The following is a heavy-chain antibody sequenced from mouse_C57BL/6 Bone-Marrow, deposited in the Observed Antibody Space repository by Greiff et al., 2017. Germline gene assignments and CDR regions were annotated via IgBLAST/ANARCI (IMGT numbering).Heavy chain of an antibody. V-gene: IGHV5-6*01. CDR3: ARQIYYDYDGYFEV. CDR1: GFTFSSYG. D-gene: IGHD2-4*01. J-gene: IGHJ1*03. CDR2: ISSGGSYT. Sequence: EVLLVESGEGLVKPGGSLKLSCAASGFTFSSYGMSWVRQTPDKRLEWVATISSGGSYTYYPDSVKGRFTISRDNAKNTLYLQMRSLKSEDTAMYYCARQIYYDYDGYFEVWGTGTTVTVAS.